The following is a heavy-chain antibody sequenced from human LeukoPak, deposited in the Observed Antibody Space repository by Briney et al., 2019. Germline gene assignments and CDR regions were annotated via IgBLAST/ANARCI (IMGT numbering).Heavy chain of an antibody. J-gene: IGHJ4*02. CDR3: ARGDSPGDYGDPGYFDY. V-gene: IGHV4-30-2*01. Sequence: PSETLSLTCAVSGGSISSGGYSWSWIRQPPGKGLEWIGYIYHSGSTYYNPSLKSRVTISVDRSKNQFSLKLSSVTAADTAVYYCARGDSPGDYGDPGYFDYWGQGTLVTVSS. D-gene: IGHD4-17*01. CDR2: IYHSGST. CDR1: GGSISSGGYS.